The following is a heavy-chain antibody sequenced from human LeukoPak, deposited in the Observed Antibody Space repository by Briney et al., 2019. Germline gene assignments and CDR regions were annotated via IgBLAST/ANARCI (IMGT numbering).Heavy chain of an antibody. CDR3: ARALDDYEYWFDP. V-gene: IGHV4-31*03. CDR1: GGSISSGGYY. J-gene: IGHJ5*02. D-gene: IGHD4-17*01. Sequence: SETLSLTCTVSGGSISSGGYYWSWIRQHPGTGLEWIGYIYYSGSTYYNPSLKSRVTISVDTSKNQFSLKLSSVTAADTAVYYCARALDDYEYWFDPWGQGTLVTVSS. CDR2: IYYSGST.